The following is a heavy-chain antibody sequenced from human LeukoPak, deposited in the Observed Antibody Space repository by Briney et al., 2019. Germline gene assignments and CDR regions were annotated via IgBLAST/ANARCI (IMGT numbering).Heavy chain of an antibody. Sequence: SETLSLTCTVSGGSISSYYWSWIRQPPGKGLEWIGYIYYSGSTNYNPSLKSRVTISVDTSKNQFSLKLSSVTAADTAVYYCARDGQYDFWSGYLLTPFDYWGQGTLVTVSS. D-gene: IGHD3-3*01. CDR3: ARDGQYDFWSGYLLTPFDY. V-gene: IGHV4-59*01. CDR2: IYYSGST. J-gene: IGHJ4*02. CDR1: GGSISSYY.